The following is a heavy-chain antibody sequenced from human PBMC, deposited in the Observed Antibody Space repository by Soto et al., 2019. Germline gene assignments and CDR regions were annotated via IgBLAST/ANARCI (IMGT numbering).Heavy chain of an antibody. CDR3: ARVSEWELLREKQIDY. Sequence: ASVKVSCKASGYTFTSYGISWVRQAPGQGLEWMGWISAYNGNTNYAQKLQGRVTMTTDTSTSTAYMELRSLRSDDTAVYYCARVSEWELLREKQIDYWGRGTLVTVSS. CDR2: ISAYNGNT. D-gene: IGHD1-26*01. J-gene: IGHJ4*02. V-gene: IGHV1-18*01. CDR1: GYTFTSYG.